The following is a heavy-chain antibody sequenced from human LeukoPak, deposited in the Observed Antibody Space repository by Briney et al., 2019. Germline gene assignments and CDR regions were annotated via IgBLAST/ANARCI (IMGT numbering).Heavy chain of an antibody. J-gene: IGHJ4*02. CDR3: ARDSQTTVLTALSL. Sequence: PSETLSLTCTVSGGSISSCYWSWIRQPAGKGLEWIGRIYTSGSTNYNPSLKSRVTMSVDTSKNQFSLKLSSVTAADTAVYYCARDSQTTVLTALSLWGQGTLVTVSS. V-gene: IGHV4-4*07. CDR2: IYTSGST. D-gene: IGHD4-23*01. CDR1: GGSISSCY.